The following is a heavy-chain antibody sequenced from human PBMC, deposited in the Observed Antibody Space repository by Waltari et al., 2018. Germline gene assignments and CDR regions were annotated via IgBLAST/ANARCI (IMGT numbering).Heavy chain of an antibody. Sequence: QVQLVQSGAEVKKPGASVKVSCKASGYTFTGYYMHWVRQAPGQGLEWMGWINPNSVGTNHAQKVQGRVTVTRETSISTAYMELSRLRSDDTAVYYWARGGADGDYGHYYYYGMDVWGQGTTVTVSS. CDR3: ARGGADGDYGHYYYYGMDV. D-gene: IGHD4-17*01. CDR2: INPNSVGT. CDR1: GYTFTGYY. J-gene: IGHJ6*02. V-gene: IGHV1-2*02.